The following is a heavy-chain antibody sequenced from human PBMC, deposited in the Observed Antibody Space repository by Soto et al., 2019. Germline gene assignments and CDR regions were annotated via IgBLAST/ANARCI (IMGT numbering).Heavy chain of an antibody. CDR1: GGSISSGGYY. J-gene: IGHJ5*02. CDR3: ARDKTLGYDSSGYPLSSWFDP. V-gene: IGHV4-31*03. Sequence: SETLSLTCTVSGGSISSGGYYWSWIRQHPGKGLEWIGYIYYSGSTYYNPSLKSRVTISVDTSKNQFSLKLSSVTAADTAVYYCARDKTLGYDSSGYPLSSWFDPWGQGTLVTVSS. CDR2: IYYSGST. D-gene: IGHD3-22*01.